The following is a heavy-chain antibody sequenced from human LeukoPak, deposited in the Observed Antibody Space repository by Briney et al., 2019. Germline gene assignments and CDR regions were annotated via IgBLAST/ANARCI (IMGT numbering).Heavy chain of an antibody. V-gene: IGHV3-11*01. J-gene: IGHJ3*02. CDR3: ARDGRVGTTADAFDI. CDR2: ISSSGSTI. D-gene: IGHD1-7*01. CDR1: GFTFSDYY. Sequence: GGSLRLSCAASGFTFSDYYMTWIRQAPGKGLEWVSYISSSGSTIYYADSVKGRFTISRDNAKNSLYLQMSSLRAEDTAVYYCARDGRVGTTADAFDIWGQGTMVTVSS.